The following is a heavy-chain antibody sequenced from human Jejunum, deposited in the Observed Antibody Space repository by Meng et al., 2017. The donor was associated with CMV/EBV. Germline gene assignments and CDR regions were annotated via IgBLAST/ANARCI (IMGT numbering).Heavy chain of an antibody. CDR2: IYYSGST. D-gene: IGHD5/OR15-5a*01. Sequence: TCGVSGDSINRPGYYWPWIRQPPGKGLEWIGYIYYSGSTYYNASLKSRLTISVDTSKKQFSLNLSSVTAADTAVYYCARGRAGLHFDYWGQGTLVTVSS. CDR3: ARGRAGLHFDY. J-gene: IGHJ4*02. CDR1: GDSINRPGYY. V-gene: IGHV4-30-4*01.